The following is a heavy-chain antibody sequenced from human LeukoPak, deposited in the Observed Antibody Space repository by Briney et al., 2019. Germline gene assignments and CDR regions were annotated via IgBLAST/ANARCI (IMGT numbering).Heavy chain of an antibody. J-gene: IGHJ4*02. CDR2: MSGGGSST. Sequence: GGSLRLSCAVSGFTFNDYVMSWVRQAPGKGLEWVSAMSGGGSSTYYADSVKGRITISRDNSKNTLYLQVNSLRVEDTAVYYCAKGSSNSRPYYFDSWGQGTLVTISS. CDR1: GFTFNDYV. D-gene: IGHD2-2*01. V-gene: IGHV3-23*01. CDR3: AKGSSNSRPYYFDS.